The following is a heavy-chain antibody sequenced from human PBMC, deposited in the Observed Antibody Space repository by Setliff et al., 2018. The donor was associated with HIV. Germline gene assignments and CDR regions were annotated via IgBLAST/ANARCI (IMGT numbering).Heavy chain of an antibody. J-gene: IGHJ6*04. CDR2: INPRNGAT. CDR1: GYTFTAYY. Sequence: ASVKVSCKASGYTFTAYYLHWVRQAPGQGPEWMAWINPRNGATTYAQEFQGRVTVTRDTSISTVYLDLTRLTSDDTAIYYCVRVAVTGRGLAYWGKGTTVTVSS. D-gene: IGHD6-19*01. V-gene: IGHV1-2*02. CDR3: VRVAVTGRGLAY.